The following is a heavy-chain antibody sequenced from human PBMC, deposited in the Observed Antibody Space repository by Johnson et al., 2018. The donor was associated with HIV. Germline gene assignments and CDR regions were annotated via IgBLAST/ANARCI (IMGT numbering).Heavy chain of an antibody. CDR2: ISSSGSTI. D-gene: IGHD6-19*01. Sequence: QVQLVESGGGLVKPGGSLRLSCAASGLTFSDYDMSWIRQAPGKGLEWVSYISSSGSTIYYADSVKGRFTISRDNAKNSLYLQMNSLGVEDTALYYCARGWLGLDAFDIWGQGTMVTVSS. J-gene: IGHJ3*02. CDR1: GLTFSDYD. V-gene: IGHV3-11*01. CDR3: ARGWLGLDAFDI.